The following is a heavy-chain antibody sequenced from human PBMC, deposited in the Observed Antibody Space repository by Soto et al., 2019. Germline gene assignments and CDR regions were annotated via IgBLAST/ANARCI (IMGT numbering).Heavy chain of an antibody. D-gene: IGHD2-21*02. V-gene: IGHV4-59*01. CDR2: MYNTEST. J-gene: IGHJ6*02. CDR1: GGSISSYY. Sequence: SETLSLTCTVSGGSISSYYWSWIRQPPGKGLEWIRYMYNTESTIYNPSLKSRVTISVDTSKNQFSLKLNSVTAADTAVYYCARDLWGYCGADCYPLDVWGQGTTVT. CDR3: ARDLWGYCGADCYPLDV.